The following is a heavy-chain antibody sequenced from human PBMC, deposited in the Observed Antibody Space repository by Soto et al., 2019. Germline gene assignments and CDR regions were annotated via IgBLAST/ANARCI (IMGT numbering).Heavy chain of an antibody. V-gene: IGHV3-23*04. Sequence: EVHLVESGGGLGQPGGSLRLACAASGFTFSNYAMNWVRQPPGKGLEWVSSIGGNGGSTHYADSVKGRFTISRDNSKNTLYLQMNSLRAEDMAVYYCDGRSYDSGSYNFDYWGQGTLVTVSS. CDR2: IGGNGGST. D-gene: IGHD3-10*01. CDR3: DGRSYDSGSYNFDY. CDR1: GFTFSNYA. J-gene: IGHJ4*02.